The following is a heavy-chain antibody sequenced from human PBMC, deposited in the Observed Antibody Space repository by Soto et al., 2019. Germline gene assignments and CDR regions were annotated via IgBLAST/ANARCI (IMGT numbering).Heavy chain of an antibody. CDR1: GFTFSSYS. D-gene: IGHD6-6*01. V-gene: IGHV3-21*01. J-gene: IGHJ5*02. Sequence: EVQLVESGGGLVKPGGSLRLSCAASGFTFSSYSMNWVRQAPGKGLEWVSSISSSSSYIYYADSVKGRFTISRDNAKNSLYLQMNSLRAEDTAVYYCARDRRAAPSYPHWFDPWGQGTLVTVSS. CDR2: ISSSSSYI. CDR3: ARDRRAAPSYPHWFDP.